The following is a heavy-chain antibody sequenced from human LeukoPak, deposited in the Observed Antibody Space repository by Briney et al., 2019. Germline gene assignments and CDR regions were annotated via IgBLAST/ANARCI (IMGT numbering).Heavy chain of an antibody. CDR3: ARIEEVGATSPYYYYMDV. D-gene: IGHD1-26*01. V-gene: IGHV5-51*01. CDR2: IYPGDSDT. J-gene: IGHJ6*03. CDR1: GYSFTSYW. Sequence: KHGESLKISCKGSGYSFTSYWIGWARQMPGKGLEWMGIIYPGDSDTRYSPSFQGQVTISADKSISTAYLQWSSLKASDTAMYYCARIEEVGATSPYYYYMDVWGKGNTVTVSS.